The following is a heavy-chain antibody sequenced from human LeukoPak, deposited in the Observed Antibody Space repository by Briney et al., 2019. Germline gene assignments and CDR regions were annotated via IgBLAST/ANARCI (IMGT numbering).Heavy chain of an antibody. J-gene: IGHJ4*02. V-gene: IGHV3-33*01. CDR3: ARVSGYSGTWYVDY. D-gene: IGHD6-13*01. CDR1: GFTFKSYG. CDR2: IWYDGSNK. Sequence: TGGSLRLSCVSSGFTFKSYGMHWVRQAPGKGLEWVAIIWYDGSNKYYADFVKGRFTTSRDNSKNTLYLQMNSMRGDDTAVYYCARVSGYSGTWYVDYRGQGTLVTVSS.